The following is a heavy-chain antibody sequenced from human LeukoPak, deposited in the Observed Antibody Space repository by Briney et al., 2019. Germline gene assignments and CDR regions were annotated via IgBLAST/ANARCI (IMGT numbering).Heavy chain of an antibody. CDR2: IYYSGTT. Sequence: TSSETLSLTCTVSGGSISSSYWSWIRQPPGKGLEWIGDIYYSGTTNYNPSLKSRVTISVDTSKNQFSLKLNSVTAADTAVYYCARDFRVGFRCGGDCYGYWGQGTLVTVSS. J-gene: IGHJ4*02. D-gene: IGHD2-21*01. CDR3: ARDFRVGFRCGGDCYGY. CDR1: GGSISSSY. V-gene: IGHV4-59*01.